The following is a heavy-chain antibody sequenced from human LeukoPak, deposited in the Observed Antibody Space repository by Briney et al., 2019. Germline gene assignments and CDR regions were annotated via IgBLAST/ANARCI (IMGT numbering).Heavy chain of an antibody. V-gene: IGHV4-59*02. CDR2: IYYSGST. CDR1: GGSVSTYY. CDR3: ARGPKIADCSGGSCYLSPTYYFDY. Sequence: SETLSLTCTVSGGSVSTYYWSWSRQPPGKGLEWIGNIYYSGSTNYNPSLKSRVTISLDTSKNQFSLKLSSVTAADTAVYYCARGPKIADCSGGSCYLSPTYYFDYWGQGTLVTVSS. J-gene: IGHJ4*02. D-gene: IGHD2-15*01.